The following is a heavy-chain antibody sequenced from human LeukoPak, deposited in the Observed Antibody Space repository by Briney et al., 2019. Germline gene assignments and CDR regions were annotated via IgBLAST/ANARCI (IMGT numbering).Heavy chain of an antibody. V-gene: IGHV3-48*03. CDR3: ARYDYSNSDDWFDP. CDR2: ISSSGSTI. CDR1: GFTFSSYE. Sequence: PGGSLRLSCAASGFTFSSYEMNWVRQAPGKGLEWVSYISSSGSTIYYADAVKGRFTISRDNAKNSLYLQMNSLRAEDTAVYYCARYDYSNSDDWFDPWGQGTLVTVSS. D-gene: IGHD4-11*01. J-gene: IGHJ5*02.